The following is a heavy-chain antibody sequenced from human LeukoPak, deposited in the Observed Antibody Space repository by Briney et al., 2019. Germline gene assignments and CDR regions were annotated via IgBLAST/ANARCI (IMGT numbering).Heavy chain of an antibody. CDR2: ISYDGSNK. CDR1: GFTFSSYG. Sequence: PGGSLRLSCAASGFTFSSYGMHWVRQAPGKGLEWVAVISYDGSNKYYADSVKGRFTISRDNFKNTLYLRMNGLRAEDTAVYYCAKDWGSYDILTGYWGQGTLVTVSS. CDR3: AKDWGSYDILTGY. V-gene: IGHV3-30*18. D-gene: IGHD3-9*01. J-gene: IGHJ4*02.